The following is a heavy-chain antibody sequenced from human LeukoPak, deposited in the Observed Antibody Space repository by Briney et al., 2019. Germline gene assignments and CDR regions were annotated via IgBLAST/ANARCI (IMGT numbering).Heavy chain of an antibody. CDR3: ARARGLGYSSGWYMV. D-gene: IGHD6-19*01. CDR2: IIPILGIA. V-gene: IGHV1-69*04. Sequence: GSSVKVSCKASGGTFSSYAISWVRQAPGQGLEWMGRIIPILGIANYAQKFQGRVTITADKSTSTAYMELSSLRSEDTAVYYCARARGLGYSSGWYMVWGQGTLVTVSS. CDR1: GGTFSSYA. J-gene: IGHJ4*02.